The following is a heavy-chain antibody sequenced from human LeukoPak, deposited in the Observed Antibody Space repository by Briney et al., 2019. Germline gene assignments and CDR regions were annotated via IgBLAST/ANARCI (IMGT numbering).Heavy chain of an antibody. D-gene: IGHD6-13*01. CDR1: GYTFTSYD. CDR3: AKDWHISSWYGRFDP. CDR2: MNPNSGNT. Sequence: ASVKVSCKASGYTFTSYDINWVRQATGQGLEWMGWMNPNSGNTGYAQKFQGRVTITRNTSISTAYMELSSLRSEDTAVYYCAKDWHISSWYGRFDPWGQGTLVTVSS. J-gene: IGHJ5*02. V-gene: IGHV1-8*03.